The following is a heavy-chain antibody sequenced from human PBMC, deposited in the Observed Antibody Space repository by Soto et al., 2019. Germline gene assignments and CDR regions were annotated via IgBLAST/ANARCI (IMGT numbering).Heavy chain of an antibody. CDR3: QGRFLEWLLDYYYMDV. CDR1: GFTFSSYA. J-gene: IGHJ6*03. V-gene: IGHV3-23*01. D-gene: IGHD3-3*01. CDR2: ISGSGGST. Sequence: GGSLRLSCAASGFTFSSYAMSWVRQAPGKGLEWVSAISGSGGSTYYADSVKGRFTISRDNSKNTLYLQMNSLRAEDTAVYYCQGRFLEWLLDYYYMDVWGKGTTVTVSS.